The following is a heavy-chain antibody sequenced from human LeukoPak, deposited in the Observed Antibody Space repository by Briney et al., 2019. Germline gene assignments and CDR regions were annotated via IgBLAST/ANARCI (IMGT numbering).Heavy chain of an antibody. CDR2: IYYSGST. V-gene: IGHV4-59*01. CDR1: GGSISSYY. Sequence: PSETLSLTCTVSGGSISSYYWSWIRQPPGKGLEWIGYIYYSGSTNYNPSLKSRVTISVDTSKNQFSLKLSSVTAADTAVYYCAREGTESPNFFDYWGQGTLVTVSS. J-gene: IGHJ4*02. D-gene: IGHD3-10*01. CDR3: AREGTESPNFFDY.